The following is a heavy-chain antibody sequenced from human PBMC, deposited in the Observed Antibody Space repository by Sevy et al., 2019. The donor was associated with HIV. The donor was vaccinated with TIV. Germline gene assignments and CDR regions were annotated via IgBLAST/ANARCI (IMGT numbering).Heavy chain of an antibody. V-gene: IGHV3-30-3*01. CDR1: GFTFSSYA. J-gene: IGHJ4*02. D-gene: IGHD5-12*01. CDR2: ISYDGSNK. Sequence: GGSLRLSCAASGFTFSSYAMDWVRQAPGKGLEWVAVISYDGSNKYYADSVKGRFTISRDNSKNTLYLQMNSLRAEDTAVYYCASDGGDGYNYRYFDYWGQGTLVTVSS. CDR3: ASDGGDGYNYRYFDY.